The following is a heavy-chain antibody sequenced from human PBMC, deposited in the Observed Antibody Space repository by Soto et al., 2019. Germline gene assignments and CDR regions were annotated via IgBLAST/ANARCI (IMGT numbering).Heavy chain of an antibody. CDR3: ARRELLQFAPFGY. CDR1: GYNFISNW. CDR2: IYPGDSDT. D-gene: IGHD5-12*01. Sequence: GETLKISCKFSGYNFISNWIAWVRQKPGKGLEYMGIIYPGDSDTRYSPSFEGQVTISADKSTSTAYLQWSRLKASDTAMYYCARRELLQFAPFGYWCQGTLVTDYS. V-gene: IGHV5-51*01. J-gene: IGHJ4*02.